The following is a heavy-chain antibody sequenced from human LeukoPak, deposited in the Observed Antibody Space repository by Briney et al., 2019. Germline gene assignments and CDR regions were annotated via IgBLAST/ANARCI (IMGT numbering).Heavy chain of an antibody. CDR2: VNYSGFT. Sequence: SETLSLTCTVSGGSISSYYWSWIRQPPGKGLEWIGEVNYSGFTNYNPSLKSRVTISVDTSKNQFSLKVNSVTAADTAVYYCARVPTRAYFDYWGQGNLVTVSS. J-gene: IGHJ4*02. V-gene: IGHV4-34*01. CDR1: GGSISSYY. CDR3: ARVPTRAYFDY. D-gene: IGHD4-11*01.